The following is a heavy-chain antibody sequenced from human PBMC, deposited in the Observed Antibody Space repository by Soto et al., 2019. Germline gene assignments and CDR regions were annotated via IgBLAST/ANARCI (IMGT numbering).Heavy chain of an antibody. J-gene: IGHJ4*02. CDR1: GFAFSTYS. V-gene: IGHV3-21*01. Sequence: GRSLRLSCAASGFAFSTYSMNWVRQAPGKGLEWVSSISDSSSYIYYADSVKGRFTISRDNTENSRYMQMNSLRAEDTAVYYCARPRLPSNNYYFDSWGQGTLVTVSS. CDR3: ARPRLPSNNYYFDS. CDR2: ISDSSSYI. D-gene: IGHD1-20*01.